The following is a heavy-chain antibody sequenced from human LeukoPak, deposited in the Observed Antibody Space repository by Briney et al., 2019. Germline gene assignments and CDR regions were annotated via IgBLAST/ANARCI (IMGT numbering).Heavy chain of an antibody. CDR2: IKQDGSEK. J-gene: IGHJ6*03. D-gene: IGHD1-26*01. V-gene: IGHV3-7*01. CDR1: GGPFSGYY. CDR3: AKGRGWEASYYYYYMDV. Sequence: ETLSLTCAVYGGPFSGYYWSWVRQAPGKGLEWVANIKQDGSEKYYVDSVKGRFTISRDNSKNTLYLQMNSLRAEDTAVYYCAKGRGWEASYYYYYMDVWGKGTTVTISS.